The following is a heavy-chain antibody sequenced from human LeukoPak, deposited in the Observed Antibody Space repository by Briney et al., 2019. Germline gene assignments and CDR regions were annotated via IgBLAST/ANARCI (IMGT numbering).Heavy chain of an antibody. CDR1: GGSISSGDYY. CDR3: ARERLRRHSSGPFDY. CDR2: IYYSGST. V-gene: IGHV4-30-4*01. D-gene: IGHD3-22*01. J-gene: IGHJ4*02. Sequence: SETLSLTCTVSGGSISSGDYYGSWIRQPPGKGLEWIGYIYYSGSTYYNPSLKSRVTISVDTSKNQFSLKLSSVTAADTAVYYRARERLRRHSSGPFDYWGQGTLVTVSS.